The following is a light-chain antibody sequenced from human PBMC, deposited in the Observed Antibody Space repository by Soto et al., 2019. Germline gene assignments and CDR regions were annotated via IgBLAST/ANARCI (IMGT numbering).Light chain of an antibody. CDR1: QDISNY. CDR3: QQYDNLPPLT. V-gene: IGKV1-33*01. Sequence: DIPMTQSPSSLSASVGDRVTITCQASQDISNYLNWYQQKPGKAPKPLIYDASNLETGVPSRFSGSGSGTDFTFTISSLQPEDIATYYCQQYDNLPPLTFGGGTKVEIK. CDR2: DAS. J-gene: IGKJ4*01.